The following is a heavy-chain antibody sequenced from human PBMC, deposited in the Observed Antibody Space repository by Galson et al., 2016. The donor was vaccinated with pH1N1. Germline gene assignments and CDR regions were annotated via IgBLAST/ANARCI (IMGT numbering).Heavy chain of an antibody. CDR1: GYTFASYA. CDR2: IHTTTGDP. V-gene: IGHV7-4-1*02. Sequence: SVKVSCKASGYTFASYAINWVRQVPGQGLEWMGWIHTTTGDPSYGQGFTGRFVFSLDTSVTTAYLQISRLKTEDAAVYYCARDTRGWSLGYWGQGTLVTVSS. D-gene: IGHD6-19*01. CDR3: ARDTRGWSLGY. J-gene: IGHJ4*02.